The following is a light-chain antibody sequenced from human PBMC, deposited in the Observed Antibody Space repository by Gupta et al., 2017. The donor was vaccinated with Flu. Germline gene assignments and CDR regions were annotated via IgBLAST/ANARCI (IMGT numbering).Light chain of an antibody. CDR2: GVS. CDR3: QQYNNWPPLT. V-gene: IGKV3-15*01. J-gene: IGKJ4*01. Sequence: IVMTQSPATLSVSPGERATLSCRASQSVSTNLAWYQQKPGQAPRLLMYGVSIRATGIPTRFSGSGYGTEFTLTISSRQSEDFAVYYCQQYNNWPPLTFGGGTKVEIK. CDR1: QSVSTN.